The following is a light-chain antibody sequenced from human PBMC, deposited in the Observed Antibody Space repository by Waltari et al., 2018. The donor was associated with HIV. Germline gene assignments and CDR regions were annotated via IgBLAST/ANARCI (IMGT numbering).Light chain of an antibody. V-gene: IGKV3-11*01. CDR2: DAS. CDR3: QQRSNWPLT. CDR1: QSISTY. J-gene: IGKJ4*01. Sequence: EIVLTQSPPTLSLSPGERATLSCRASQSISTYLAWYHLKSGQAPRLLIYDASKRAPGVPIRFSGSGSGTEFTLILSSLEPEDFAVYFCQQRSNWPLTFGGGTKVDI.